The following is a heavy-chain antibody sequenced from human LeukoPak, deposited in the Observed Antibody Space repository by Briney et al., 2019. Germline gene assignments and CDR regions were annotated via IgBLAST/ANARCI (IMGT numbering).Heavy chain of an antibody. D-gene: IGHD3-22*01. CDR3: TYYYDSSGYYPSYYYYMDV. CDR1: GGSISSYY. Sequence: PSETLSLTCTVSGGSISSYYWSWIRQPPGKGLEWIGYIYYSGSTNYNPSLKSRVTISVDTSKSQFSLKLSSVTAADTAVYYCTYYYDSSGYYPSYYYYMDVWGKGTTVTVSS. J-gene: IGHJ6*03. CDR2: IYYSGST. V-gene: IGHV4-59*01.